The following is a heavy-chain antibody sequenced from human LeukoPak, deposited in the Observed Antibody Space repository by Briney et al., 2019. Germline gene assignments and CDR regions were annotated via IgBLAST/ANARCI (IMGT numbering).Heavy chain of an antibody. V-gene: IGHV4-38-2*02. J-gene: IGHJ4*02. CDR2: IYYSGTT. CDR1: GYSISSGYY. CDR3: ARDLMGIAYRGAFYY. Sequence: SETLSLTCSVSGYSISSGYYWGWIRQPPGKGLEWIANIYYSGTTYYNPSLKSRVTMSVDTSKNQFSLKLSSVTAADTAVYYCARDLMGIAYRGAFYYWGQGTLVTVSS. D-gene: IGHD6-13*01.